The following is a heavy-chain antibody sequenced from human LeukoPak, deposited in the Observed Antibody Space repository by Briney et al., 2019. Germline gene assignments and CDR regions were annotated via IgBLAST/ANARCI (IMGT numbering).Heavy chain of an antibody. CDR2: IIPIFGTA. D-gene: IGHD1-14*01. CDR3: ARAGSPNYYYYYYMDV. Sequence: SVKVSCKASGGTFSSYAISWARQAPGQGLEWMGGIIPIFGTANYAQKFQGRVTITTDESTSTAYMELSSLRSEDTAVYYCARAGSPNYYYYYYMDVWGKGTTVTVSS. CDR1: GGTFSSYA. J-gene: IGHJ6*03. V-gene: IGHV1-69*05.